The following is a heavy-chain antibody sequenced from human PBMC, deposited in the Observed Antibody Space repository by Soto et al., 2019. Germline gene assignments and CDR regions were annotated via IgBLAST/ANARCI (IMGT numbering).Heavy chain of an antibody. J-gene: IGHJ6*02. V-gene: IGHV3-30-3*01. Sequence: QVHLVESGGGVVQPGSSLRLSCAASEFTFRIFAMHWLRQSPGKGLEWVAVISYDGSRKADSVKGRFTVSRDNSWNTLYLQMNSLIAEDTAIYYCARGDREDIEEVVGVRPGEYRMDVWGQGTTVTVSS. D-gene: IGHD1-26*01. CDR1: EFTFRIFA. CDR3: ARGDREDIEEVVGVRPGEYRMDV. CDR2: ISYDGSRK.